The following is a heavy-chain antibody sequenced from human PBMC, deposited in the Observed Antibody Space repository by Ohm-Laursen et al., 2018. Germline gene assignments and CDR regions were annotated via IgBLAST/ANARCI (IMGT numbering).Heavy chain of an antibody. V-gene: IGHV3-23*01. Sequence: SLRLSCAASGFTFSNAWMSWVRQAPGKGLEWVSAISGSGGSTYYAGSVKGRFTISRDNSKNTLYLQMNSLRAEDTAVYYCAKDRRAAADYFDYWGQGTLVTVSS. CDR3: AKDRRAAADYFDY. J-gene: IGHJ4*02. CDR1: GFTFSNAW. CDR2: ISGSGGST. D-gene: IGHD6-13*01.